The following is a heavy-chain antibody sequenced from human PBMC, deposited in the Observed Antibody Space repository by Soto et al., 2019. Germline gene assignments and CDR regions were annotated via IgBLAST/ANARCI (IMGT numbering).Heavy chain of an antibody. CDR3: ARRTNSENRGYFDY. D-gene: IGHD2-8*01. J-gene: IGHJ4*02. CDR2: INHSGST. CDR1: GGSFSGYY. Sequence: QVQLQQWGAGLLKPSETLSLTCAVYGGSFSGYYWSWIRQPPGKGLEWIGEINHSGSTNYNPSLKRRVTMSVDTYKNQFSLKLSSVTAADTAVYYCARRTNSENRGYFDYWGQGTLVTVSS. V-gene: IGHV4-34*01.